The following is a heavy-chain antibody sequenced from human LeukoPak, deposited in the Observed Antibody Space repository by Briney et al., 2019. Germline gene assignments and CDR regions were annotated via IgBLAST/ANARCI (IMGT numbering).Heavy chain of an antibody. Sequence: SETLSLTCTVSGGSISSSSYYWGWIRQPPGKGLEWIGSIYYSGSTYYNPSLKSRVTISVDTSKNQFSLKLSSVTAADTAVYYCARDPHWGQQLVGADYWGQGTLVTVSS. D-gene: IGHD6-13*01. CDR1: GGSISSSSYY. J-gene: IGHJ4*02. V-gene: IGHV4-39*07. CDR2: IYYSGST. CDR3: ARDPHWGQQLVGADY.